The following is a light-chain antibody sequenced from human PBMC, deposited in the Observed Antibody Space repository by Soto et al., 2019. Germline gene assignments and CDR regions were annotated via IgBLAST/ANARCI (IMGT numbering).Light chain of an antibody. J-gene: IGKJ1*01. Sequence: EIVLTQSPVTLSLSPGERATLSCRASQSVSSSYLAWYQQKPGQAPRLLIYDASSRATGIPDRFSGSGSGTDFTLTISRLEPEDFAVYYCQQCGSSPETFGQGTKVDIK. CDR2: DAS. CDR1: QSVSSSY. CDR3: QQCGSSPET. V-gene: IGKV3-20*01.